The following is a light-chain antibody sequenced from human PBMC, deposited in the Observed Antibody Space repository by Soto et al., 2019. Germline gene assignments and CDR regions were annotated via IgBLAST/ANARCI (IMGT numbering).Light chain of an antibody. V-gene: IGKV3-15*01. Sequence: EIVLTQSPATLSVSPGESATLSCRASQSVSSNLAWYQQKPGRAPRLLIYGASTRATGFPARFSGSGSGTEFTLTISSLQSEDFAVYYCQHCNNWPITFGQGTRLEIK. CDR3: QHCNNWPIT. CDR2: GAS. CDR1: QSVSSN. J-gene: IGKJ5*01.